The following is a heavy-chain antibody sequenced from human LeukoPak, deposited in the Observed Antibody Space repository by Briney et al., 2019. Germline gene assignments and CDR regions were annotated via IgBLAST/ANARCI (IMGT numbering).Heavy chain of an antibody. V-gene: IGHV3-74*01. J-gene: IGHJ5*02. D-gene: IGHD6-19*01. CDR2: INSDGSST. Sequence: PGGSLRLSCAASGFTFSSYWMHWVRHAPGKGLVWVSRINSDGSSTSYADSVKGRFTISRDNAKNTLYLQMNSLRAEDTAVYYCARFPARGGWYLLDPWGQGTLVTVSS. CDR1: GFTFSSYW. CDR3: ARFPARGGWYLLDP.